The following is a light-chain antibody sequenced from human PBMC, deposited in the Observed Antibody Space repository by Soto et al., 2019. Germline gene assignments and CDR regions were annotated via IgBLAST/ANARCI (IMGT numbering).Light chain of an antibody. V-gene: IGKV3-20*01. J-gene: IGKJ2*01. CDR2: ATS. CDR3: QQYGPSPKYT. CDR1: QTLGTDY. Sequence: EIVLTQSPGTLSLSPGERATLSCRASQTLGTDYLAWYQQKPAQAPRLLIYATSFRATGIPDRFSGSGSGTDITLTISRLEPEDSALYYCQQYGPSPKYTFGQGTRLEI.